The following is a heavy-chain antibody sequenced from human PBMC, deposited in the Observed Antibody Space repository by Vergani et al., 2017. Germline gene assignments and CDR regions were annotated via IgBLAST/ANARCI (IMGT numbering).Heavy chain of an antibody. D-gene: IGHD3-22*01. CDR2: IVPSDSYT. V-gene: IGHV5-10-1*03. CDR1: GYSFTSYW. Sequence: EVQLVQSGAEVKKPGESLRISCKGSGYSFTSYWISWVRQMPGKGLEWMGRIVPSDSYTNYSPSFQGHVTISADKSISTAYLQWSSLKASDTAMYYCARVGWSYYDSSGYYYAPGGWFAPWGQGTLVTVSS. CDR3: ARVGWSYYDSSGYYYAPGGWFAP. J-gene: IGHJ5*02.